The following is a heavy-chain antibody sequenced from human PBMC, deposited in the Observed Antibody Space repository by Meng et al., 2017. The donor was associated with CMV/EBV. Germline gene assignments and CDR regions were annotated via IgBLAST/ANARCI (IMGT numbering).Heavy chain of an antibody. CDR3: ARGPTTVTKATPRQNWFDP. D-gene: IGHD4-17*01. CDR1: GYTFTSYD. J-gene: IGHJ5*02. CDR2: MNPNSGNT. Sequence: ASVKVSCKASGYTFTSYDINWVRQATGQGLEWMGWMNPNSGNTGYAQKFQGRVTMTRNTSISTAYMELSSLRSEDTAVYYCARGPTTVTKATPRQNWFDPWGQGTLVTVSS. V-gene: IGHV1-8*01.